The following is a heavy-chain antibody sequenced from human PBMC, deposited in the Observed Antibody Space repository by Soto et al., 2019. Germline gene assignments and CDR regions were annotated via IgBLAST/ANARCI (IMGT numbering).Heavy chain of an antibody. Sequence: EVQLVESGGGLVQPGGSLRLSCAASGFTFSSYEMNWVRQAPGKGLEWVSYISSSGSTIYYADSVKGRFTISRDNAKNSLYLQMNSLRAEDTAVYYCARAVGGYYSGGSCYFQHWGQGTLVTVSS. CDR3: ARAVGGYYSGGSCYFQH. V-gene: IGHV3-48*03. CDR1: GFTFSSYE. CDR2: ISSSGSTI. D-gene: IGHD2-15*01. J-gene: IGHJ1*01.